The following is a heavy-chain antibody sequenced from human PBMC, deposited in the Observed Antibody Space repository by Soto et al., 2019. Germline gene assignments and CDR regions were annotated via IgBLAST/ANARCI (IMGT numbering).Heavy chain of an antibody. J-gene: IGHJ6*04. V-gene: IGHV3-33*01. CDR3: ARVRNNNDKRLDV. CDR2: SWYDGKT. D-gene: IGHD2-8*01. Sequence: QEQLVESGGGMVHPGTSLRLSCVTSGITLAAHGMHWVRKAPGKGLEWVALSWYDGKTFYGDSVKGRFTISRDTSTVFLDMRYLRPDDTAVYFCARVRNNNDKRLDVWGKGTTVIVSP. CDR1: GITLAAHG.